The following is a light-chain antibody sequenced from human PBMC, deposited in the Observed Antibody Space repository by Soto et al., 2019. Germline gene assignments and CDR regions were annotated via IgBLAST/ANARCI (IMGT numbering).Light chain of an antibody. CDR3: CSYTTSNTRQIV. CDR2: DVS. J-gene: IGLJ1*01. Sequence: QYALTQPASVSGSPGQSITISCTGTSSDVGGYNYVSWYQQHPGKAPKFMIYDVSNRPSGVSNRFSGSKSGNTASLTISGLQAEDEADYYCCSYTTSNTRQIVLGTGTKLTVL. V-gene: IGLV2-14*01. CDR1: SSDVGGYNY.